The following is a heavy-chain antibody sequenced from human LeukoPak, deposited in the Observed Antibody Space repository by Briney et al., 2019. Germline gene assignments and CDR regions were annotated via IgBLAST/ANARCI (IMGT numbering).Heavy chain of an antibody. CDR1: GGSISSSNW. CDR3: ARRTTDGYNLLDAFDI. D-gene: IGHD5-24*01. V-gene: IGHV4-4*02. Sequence: PSGTLSLTCAVSGGSISSSNWWSWVRQPPGKGLEWIGEIYHSGSTNYNPSLKSRVTISVDKSKNQFSLKLSSVTAADTAVYYCARRTTDGYNLLDAFDIWGQGTMVTVSS. CDR2: IYHSGST. J-gene: IGHJ3*02.